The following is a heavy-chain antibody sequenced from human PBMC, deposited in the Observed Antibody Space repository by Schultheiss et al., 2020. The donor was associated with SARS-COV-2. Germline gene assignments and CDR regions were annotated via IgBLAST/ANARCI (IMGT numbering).Heavy chain of an antibody. J-gene: IGHJ6*02. CDR2: IWYDGSNK. Sequence: GGSLRLSCAASGFTFSSYGIHWVRQAPGKGLEWVAVIWYDGSNKYYADSVKGRFTISRDNSKNTVYLQMNSLRAEDTAVYYCAKNIEYSSGGEDYYYGMDVWGQGTTVTVSS. CDR1: GFTFSSYG. D-gene: IGHD6-19*01. CDR3: AKNIEYSSGGEDYYYGMDV. V-gene: IGHV3-30*02.